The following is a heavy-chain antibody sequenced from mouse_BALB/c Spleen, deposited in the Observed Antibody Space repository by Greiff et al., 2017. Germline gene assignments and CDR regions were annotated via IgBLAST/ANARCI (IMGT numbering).Heavy chain of an antibody. CDR2: INPSSGYT. CDR3: ARSVYYYGSSYWYFDV. V-gene: IGHV1-4*01. Sequence: QVQLQQSGAELARPGASVKMSCKASGYTFTSYTMHWVKQRPGQGLEWIGYINPSSGYTNYNQKFKDKATLTADKSSSTAYMQLSSLTSEDSAVYYCARSVYYYGSSYWYFDVWGAGTTVTVSS. CDR1: GYTFTSYT. D-gene: IGHD1-1*01. J-gene: IGHJ1*01.